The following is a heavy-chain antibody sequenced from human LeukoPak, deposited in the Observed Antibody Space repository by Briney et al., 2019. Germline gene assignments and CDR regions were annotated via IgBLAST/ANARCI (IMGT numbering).Heavy chain of an antibody. D-gene: IGHD2-2*01. CDR1: GYTFTSYG. J-gene: IGHJ5*02. CDR3: ARVVVPAATNWFDP. Sequence: GASVKVSCKASGYTFTSYGISWVRQAPGQGLEWMGWLSAYNGNTNYAQKLQGRVTMTTDTSTSTAYMELRSLRSDDTAVYYCARVVVPAATNWFDPWGQGTLVTVSS. V-gene: IGHV1-18*01. CDR2: LSAYNGNT.